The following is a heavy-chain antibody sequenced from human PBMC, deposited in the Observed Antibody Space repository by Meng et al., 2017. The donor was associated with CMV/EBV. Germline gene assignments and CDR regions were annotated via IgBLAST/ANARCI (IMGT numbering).Heavy chain of an antibody. CDR2: ISYDGSNK. V-gene: IGHV3-30-3*01. CDR3: ARLYCSGGSCWGGFDY. D-gene: IGHD2-15*01. Sequence: GGSLRLSCAASGFTFSSYAMHWVRQAPGKGLEWVAVISYDGSNKYYADSVKGRFTISRDNSKNTLYLQMNSLRAEDTAVYYCARLYCSGGSCWGGFDYWGQGTLVT. J-gene: IGHJ4*02. CDR1: GFTFSSYA.